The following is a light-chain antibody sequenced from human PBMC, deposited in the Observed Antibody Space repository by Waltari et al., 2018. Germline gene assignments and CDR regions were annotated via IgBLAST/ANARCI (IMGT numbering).Light chain of an antibody. Sequence: QSALTQPASVSGSPGQSSNISCTGTTRDDGNYNRVPWYPQPPGKAPKLMIYAVSKRPSGVAVRFSGSMAGDMASLTISGRQPEDESEYFCSSYAGASKGVFGGGTKVTVL. CDR3: SSYAGASKGV. V-gene: IGLV2-23*02. J-gene: IGLJ2*01. CDR1: TRDDGNYNR. CDR2: AVS.